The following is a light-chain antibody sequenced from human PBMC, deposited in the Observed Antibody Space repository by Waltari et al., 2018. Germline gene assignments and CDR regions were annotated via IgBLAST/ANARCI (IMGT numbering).Light chain of an antibody. CDR3: QQRSNWPLT. CDR1: QGVSRY. CDR2: DAS. V-gene: IGKV3-11*01. Sequence: EIVLTQSPATLSLSPGERATLSCRASQGVSRYLAWYQQRPGQAPRLLIYDASNSATGIPARFSGSGSETDFTLTISSLEPEDFAVYYCQQRSNWPLTFGGGTKVEIK. J-gene: IGKJ4*01.